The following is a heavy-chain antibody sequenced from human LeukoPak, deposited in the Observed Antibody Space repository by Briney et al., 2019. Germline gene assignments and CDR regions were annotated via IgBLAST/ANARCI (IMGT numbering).Heavy chain of an antibody. CDR3: AKDIVPDGSGSYYNEDYYYYMDV. V-gene: IGHV3-9*01. CDR1: GFTFDDYA. J-gene: IGHJ6*03. CDR2: ISWNSGSI. D-gene: IGHD3-10*01. Sequence: GRSLRVSCAASGFTFDDYAMHWVRQAPGKGLEWVSGISWNSGSIGYADSVKGRFTISRDNAKNSLYLQMNSLRAEDTALYYCAKDIVPDGSGSYYNEDYYYYMDVWGKGTTVTVSS.